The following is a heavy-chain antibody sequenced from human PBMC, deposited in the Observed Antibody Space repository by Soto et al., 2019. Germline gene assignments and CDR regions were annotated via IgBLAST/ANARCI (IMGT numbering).Heavy chain of an antibody. J-gene: IGHJ4*02. Sequence: SETLSLTCTVSGGSISSYYWSWIRQPPGKGLEWIGYIYYSGSTNYNPSLKSRVTISVDTSKNQFSLKLSSVTAADTAVYYCARGCSIGYCSGGSSPLDYWGQGTLVT. V-gene: IGHV4-59*01. D-gene: IGHD2-15*01. CDR2: IYYSGST. CDR1: GGSISSYY. CDR3: ARGCSIGYCSGGSSPLDY.